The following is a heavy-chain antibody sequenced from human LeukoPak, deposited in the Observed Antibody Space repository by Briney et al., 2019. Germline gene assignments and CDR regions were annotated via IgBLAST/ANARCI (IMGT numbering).Heavy chain of an antibody. CDR1: GGSIGSGGYY. CDR3: AGVVGSGYDPVWDY. V-gene: IGHV4-31*03. D-gene: IGHD5-12*01. J-gene: IGHJ4*02. Sequence: SETLSLTCTVSGGSIGSGGYYWSWIRQHPGKGLEWIGYIYYSGSTYYNPSLKSRVTISVDTSKNQFSLKLSSVTAADTAVYYCAGVVGSGYDPVWDYWGQGTLVTVSS. CDR2: IYYSGST.